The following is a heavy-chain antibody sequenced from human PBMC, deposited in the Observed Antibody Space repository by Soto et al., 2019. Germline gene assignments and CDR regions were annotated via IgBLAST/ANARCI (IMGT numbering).Heavy chain of an antibody. Sequence: EVQLLESGGGLVKPGGSLRLSCAASGFTFTNYFSNYAMTWVRQAPGKGLEWVSTISGSGGSTYYADSVKGRFTVSRDNSKNTLYLQMNSLRAEDTAIYYCAKYAPPYYYYMDVWGQGTTVTVSS. V-gene: IGHV3-23*01. CDR2: ISGSGGST. CDR3: AKYAPPYYYYMDV. J-gene: IGHJ6*03. CDR1: GFTFTNYFSNYA.